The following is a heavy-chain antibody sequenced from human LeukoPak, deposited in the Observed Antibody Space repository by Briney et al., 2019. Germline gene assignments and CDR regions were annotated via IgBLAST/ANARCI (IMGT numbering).Heavy chain of an antibody. CDR2: IYASGST. V-gene: IGHV4-4*07. D-gene: IGHD3-22*01. J-gene: IGHJ4*02. CDR3: AKIGPPHRGGYYYTAYFDY. Sequence: PSETLSLTCTVSGGSMSNYYWSWIRQPAGKGLEWIGRIYASGSTNYNPSLKSRVTMSVDTSKNQFSLKLNPVTAADTAVYYCAKIGPPHRGGYYYTAYFDYWGQGTLSPSPQ. CDR1: GGSMSNYY.